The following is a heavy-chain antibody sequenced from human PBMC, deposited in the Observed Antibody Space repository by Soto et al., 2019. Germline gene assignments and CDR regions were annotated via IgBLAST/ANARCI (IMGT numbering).Heavy chain of an antibody. CDR3: ARGGIVAVPAALSSYHDDTHYRFDS. CDR1: GGSFSDFA. D-gene: IGHD2-15*01. V-gene: IGHV1-69*01. Sequence: QVQLAQSGAEVRKPGSSVKVSCGASGGSFSDFAFSWVRQAPGQGLEWMGGIIPMFGATKYAQRFQDRVTITADESTNTVYLTLSGLTSDDTATYYCARGGIVAVPAALSSYHDDTHYRFDSWGQGTLVTVSS. CDR2: IIPMFGAT. J-gene: IGHJ4*02.